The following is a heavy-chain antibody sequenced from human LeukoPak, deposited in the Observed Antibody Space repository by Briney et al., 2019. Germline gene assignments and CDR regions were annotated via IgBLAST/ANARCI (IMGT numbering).Heavy chain of an antibody. CDR2: ISVSGGIT. D-gene: IGHD6-13*01. J-gene: IGHJ4*02. V-gene: IGHV3-23*01. CDR3: AKDASRHGSSTWFYFDR. CDR1: GFSFSSYA. Sequence: GGSLRLSCAASGFSFSSYAMNRVRQAPGKGLEWVSSISVSGGITYYADSVRGRFTISRDDSRNTFSLQLNSLRVDDTALYYCAKDASRHGSSTWFYFDRWGQGILVSVSS.